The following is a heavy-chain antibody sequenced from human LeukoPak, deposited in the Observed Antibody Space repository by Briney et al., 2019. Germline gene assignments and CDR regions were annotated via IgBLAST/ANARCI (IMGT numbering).Heavy chain of an antibody. D-gene: IGHD2-8*01. Sequence: PGGSLRLSCAASGLTFSNYWMSWVRQAPGKGLEWVANIKQDGSEKYYVDSVKGRFTISRDNAKNSLYLQMNSLRAEDTAVYYCASRKDIVLMVYAIDDDAFDIWGQGTMVTVSS. V-gene: IGHV3-7*01. J-gene: IGHJ3*02. CDR3: ASRKDIVLMVYAIDDDAFDI. CDR2: IKQDGSEK. CDR1: GLTFSNYW.